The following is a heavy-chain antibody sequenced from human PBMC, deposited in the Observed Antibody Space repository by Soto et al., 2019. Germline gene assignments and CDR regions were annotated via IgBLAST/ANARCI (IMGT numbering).Heavy chain of an antibody. CDR1: VFTFSNTW. CDR2: IKSETDGATT. CDR3: VREELEGRSYFDY. D-gene: IGHD1-1*01. J-gene: IGHJ4*02. V-gene: IGHV3-15*06. Sequence: PGGGLRVSCAASVFTFSNTWMSMVRQAPGKGLEWVGRIKSETDGATTHYAAPVKDRFTISRDDSKNTLFLQMNSLKTEDTAVYYCVREELEGRSYFDYWGLGTMVTVSS.